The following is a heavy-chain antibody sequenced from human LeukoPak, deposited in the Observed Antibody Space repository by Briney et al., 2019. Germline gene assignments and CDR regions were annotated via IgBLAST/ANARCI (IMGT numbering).Heavy chain of an antibody. V-gene: IGHV3-30-3*01. J-gene: IGHJ4*02. CDR1: GFTFSSYA. Sequence: GGSLRLSCAASGFTFSSYAMHWVRQAPGKGLEWVAVISYDGSNKYYADSVKGRFTISRDNSKNTLYLQMNSLRAGDTAVYYCARDKVTTNLLFDYWGQGTLVTVSS. D-gene: IGHD5-12*01. CDR2: ISYDGSNK. CDR3: ARDKVTTNLLFDY.